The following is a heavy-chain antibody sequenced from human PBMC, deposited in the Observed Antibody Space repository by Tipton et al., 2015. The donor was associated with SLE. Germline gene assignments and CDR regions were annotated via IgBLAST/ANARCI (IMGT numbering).Heavy chain of an antibody. J-gene: IGHJ4*02. CDR2: IKEDGGEK. Sequence: SLRLSCAASGFTFSSYGFHWVRQAPGKGLEWVANIKEDGGEKSYVDSVKGRFTISRDNAKNSLYLQMDNLRPEDTAVYYCATRQGSGWYQSFDYWGQGSLVTVSS. CDR3: ATRQGSGWYQSFDY. CDR1: GFTFSSYG. V-gene: IGHV3-7*01. D-gene: IGHD6-19*01.